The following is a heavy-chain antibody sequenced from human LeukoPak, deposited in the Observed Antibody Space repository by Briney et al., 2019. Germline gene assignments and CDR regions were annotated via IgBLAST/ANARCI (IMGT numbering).Heavy chain of an antibody. V-gene: IGHV3-53*01. CDR1: GFTVSSNY. J-gene: IGHJ6*03. Sequence: GGSLRLSCAASGFTVSSNYMSWVRQAPGKGLEWVSVIYSGGSTYYADSVKGRFTISRDNSRNTLHLQMNSLRAEDTALYYCAKAHLPDYYYMDVWGKGTTVTVSS. CDR2: IYSGGST. CDR3: AKAHLPDYYYMDV.